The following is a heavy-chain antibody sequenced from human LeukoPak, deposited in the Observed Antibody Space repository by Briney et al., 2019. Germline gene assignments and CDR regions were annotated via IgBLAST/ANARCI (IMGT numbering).Heavy chain of an antibody. CDR2: IIPIFGTA. J-gene: IGHJ5*02. CDR3: ARADSSGWYRGNWFDP. D-gene: IGHD6-19*01. CDR1: GGTFSSYA. V-gene: IGHV1-69*13. Sequence: SVKVSCKASGGTFSSYAISWVRQAPGQGLEWMGGIIPIFGTANYAQKFQGRVTITADESTSTAYMALSSLRSEDTAVYYCARADSSGWYRGNWFDPWGQGTLVTVSS.